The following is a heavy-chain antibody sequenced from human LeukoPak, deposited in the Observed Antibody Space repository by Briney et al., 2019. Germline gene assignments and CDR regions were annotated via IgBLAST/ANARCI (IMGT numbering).Heavy chain of an antibody. D-gene: IGHD6-6*01. CDR3: TSRLYSSSSGPSSDWFDP. CDR1: GFTFSGSA. CDR2: IRSKANSYAT. Sequence: GGSLRLSCAASGFTFSGSAMRWVRQASGKGLEWVGRIRSKANSYATAYAASVKGRFTISRDDSKNTAYLQMNSLKTEDTAVYYCTSRLYSSSSGPSSDWFDPWGQGTLVTVSS. V-gene: IGHV3-73*01. J-gene: IGHJ5*02.